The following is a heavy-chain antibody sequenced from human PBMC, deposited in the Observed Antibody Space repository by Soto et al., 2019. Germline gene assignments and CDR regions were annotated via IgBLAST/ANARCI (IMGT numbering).Heavy chain of an antibody. J-gene: IGHJ4*02. V-gene: IGHV3-23*01. CDR3: AKRDSSGWYYFDS. CDR1: GFTFSNYA. CDR2: VTGNGGST. D-gene: IGHD6-19*01. Sequence: EVQLLESGGGLVQPGGSLRLSCAASGFTFSNYAMSWVRQAPGKGPVWVSTVTGNGGSTFYADSVKGRFTISRDNSKNTLFFQMSSLRAEDTALYYCAKRDSSGWYYFDSWGQGTLVTVSS.